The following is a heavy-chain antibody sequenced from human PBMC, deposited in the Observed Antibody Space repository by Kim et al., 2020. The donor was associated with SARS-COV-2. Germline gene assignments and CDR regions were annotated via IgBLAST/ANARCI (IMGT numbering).Heavy chain of an antibody. CDR3: AGGPESNGHLLEY. Sequence: FADIGKGQCGISRDNSKRTLYLQMNSLRAEDSGVYYCAGGPESNGHLLEYWGQGTLVTVSS. J-gene: IGHJ4*02. D-gene: IGHD1-1*01. V-gene: IGHV3-74*01.